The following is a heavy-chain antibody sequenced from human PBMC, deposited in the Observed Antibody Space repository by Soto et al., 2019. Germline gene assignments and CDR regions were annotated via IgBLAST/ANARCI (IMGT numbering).Heavy chain of an antibody. V-gene: IGHV3-30*18. CDR3: AKDGGGPMVRGQLDY. J-gene: IGHJ4*02. Sequence: GGSLRLSCAASGFTFSNSVMHWVRQAPGKGLEWVAVISYDGSNVYYADSVKGRFTVSRDNSKNTLYLQMNSLRAEDTAVYYCAKDGGGPMVRGQLDYWGQGTLVTVSS. CDR1: GFTFSNSV. CDR2: ISYDGSNV. D-gene: IGHD3-10*01.